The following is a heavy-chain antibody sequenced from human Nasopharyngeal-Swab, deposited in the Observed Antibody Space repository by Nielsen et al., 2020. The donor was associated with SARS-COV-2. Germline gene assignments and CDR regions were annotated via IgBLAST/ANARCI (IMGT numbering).Heavy chain of an antibody. CDR2: ISSSSRTI. CDR1: GFTFSSCS. CDR3: ARDSSGYDFDY. Sequence: GEFLKISCAASGFTFSSCSMNWVRQAPGKGLEWVSYISSSSRTIYYADSVKGRFTISRDNAKNSLYLQMNSLRAEDTAVYYCARDSSGYDFDYWGQGTLVTVSS. J-gene: IGHJ4*02. D-gene: IGHD3-22*01. V-gene: IGHV3-48*04.